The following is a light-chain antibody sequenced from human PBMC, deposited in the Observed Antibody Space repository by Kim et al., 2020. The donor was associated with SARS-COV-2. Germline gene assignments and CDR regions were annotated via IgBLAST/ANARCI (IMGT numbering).Light chain of an antibody. Sequence: QKVSSTCAGGSSNVGAGYGVNWYRQLPGTAPKLLIYDKTKRPSGVPDRFSGSRSGTSASLAITGLQAEDEADYYCQSYDSSLSAWVFGGGTQLTVL. CDR3: QSYDSSLSAWV. V-gene: IGLV1-40*01. CDR1: SSNVGAGYG. CDR2: DKT. J-gene: IGLJ3*02.